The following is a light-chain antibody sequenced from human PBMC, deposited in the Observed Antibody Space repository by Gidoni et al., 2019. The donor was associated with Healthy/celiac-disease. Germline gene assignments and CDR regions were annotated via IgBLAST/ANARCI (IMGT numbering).Light chain of an antibody. Sequence: QSALTPPAPGSGDPGQSITISCTGTSSAVGSYNLVSWYQQHPGKAPKLMIYEGSKRPSGVSNRFSGSKSGNTASLTISGLQAEDEADYYCCSYAGSGPPVSDVVFGGGTKLTVL. J-gene: IGLJ2*01. CDR3: CSYAGSGPPVSDVV. CDR2: EGS. CDR1: SSAVGSYNL. V-gene: IGLV2-23*01.